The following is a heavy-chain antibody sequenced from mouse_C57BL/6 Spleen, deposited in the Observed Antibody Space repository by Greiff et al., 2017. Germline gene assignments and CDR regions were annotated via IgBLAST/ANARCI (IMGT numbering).Heavy chain of an antibody. CDR2: ISSGGDYI. J-gene: IGHJ4*01. Sequence: EVKLVESGAGLVKPGGSLKLSCAASGFTFSSYAMSWVRQTPEKRLEWVAYISSGGDYIYYADTVKGRFTISRDNARNTLYLQMSSLKSEDTAMYYCTRDREGDYSKGYAMDYWGQGTSVTVSS. V-gene: IGHV5-9-1*02. D-gene: IGHD2-5*01. CDR1: GFTFSSYA. CDR3: TRDREGDYSKGYAMDY.